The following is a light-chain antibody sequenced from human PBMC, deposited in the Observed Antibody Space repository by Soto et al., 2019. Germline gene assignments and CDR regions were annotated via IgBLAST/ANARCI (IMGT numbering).Light chain of an antibody. CDR2: DAD. CDR3: QQRSNWPWT. J-gene: IGKJ1*01. V-gene: IGKV3-11*01. Sequence: EIVLTQSPATLSLFPGERATLSCRASQSVRSYLAWYQQKPGQAPRLLIHDADNWATGVPARFSGSGSGTDFTLTIISLEPDDSAVYYCQQRSNWPWTFGQGTKVDIK. CDR1: QSVRSY.